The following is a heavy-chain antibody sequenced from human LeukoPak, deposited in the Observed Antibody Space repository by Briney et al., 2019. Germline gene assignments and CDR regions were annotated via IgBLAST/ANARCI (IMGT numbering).Heavy chain of an antibody. CDR3: ARGGRYFDWLYYYYYMDV. V-gene: IGHV4-61*02. Sequence: SQTLSLTCTVSGGSISSGSYYWSWIRQPAGKGLEWIGRIYTSGSTNYNPSLKSRVTISVDTSKNQFSLKLSSVTAADTAVYYCARGGRYFDWLYYYYYMDVWGKGPTVTVSS. J-gene: IGHJ6*03. D-gene: IGHD3-9*01. CDR1: GGSISSGSYY. CDR2: IYTSGST.